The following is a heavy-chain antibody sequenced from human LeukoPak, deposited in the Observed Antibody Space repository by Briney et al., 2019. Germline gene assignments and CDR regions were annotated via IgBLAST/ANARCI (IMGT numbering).Heavy chain of an antibody. J-gene: IGHJ6*02. D-gene: IGHD3-10*01. Sequence: GESLKISCKGSGYSISSYWISWVRQMPGKSREGMGRIDPSDSDTNYSPSFQGHVTISADRSKSTVYLQWSSLKASDTAMYYCARTVLYYGMDVWGQGTTVTVSS. V-gene: IGHV5-10-1*01. CDR1: GYSISSYW. CDR2: IDPSDSDT. CDR3: ARTVLYYGMDV.